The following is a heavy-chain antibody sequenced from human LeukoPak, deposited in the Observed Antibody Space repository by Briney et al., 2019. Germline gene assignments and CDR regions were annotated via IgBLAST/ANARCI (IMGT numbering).Heavy chain of an antibody. Sequence: SETLSLTCTVSGGSISSSSYYWSWIRQPPGKGLEWIGAINHSGSTNYNPSLKSRVTISVDTSKNQFSLKLSSVTAADTAVYYCAREGSGSSDWGQGTLVTVSS. CDR3: AREGSGSSD. D-gene: IGHD6-6*01. J-gene: IGHJ4*02. CDR1: GGSISSSSYY. CDR2: INHSGST. V-gene: IGHV4-39*07.